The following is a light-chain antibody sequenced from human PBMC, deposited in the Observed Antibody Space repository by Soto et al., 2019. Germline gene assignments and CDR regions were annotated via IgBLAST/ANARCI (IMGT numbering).Light chain of an antibody. V-gene: IGKV3-15*01. CDR1: QSVSSN. CDR3: QQRSNWPPIT. J-gene: IGKJ5*01. Sequence: EIVMTQSPATLSVSPGERATRSCRASQSVSSNLAWYQQKPGQAPRLLIYGASTRATGIPARFSGSGSGTEFTLTISSLQSEDFAVYYCQQRSNWPPITFGQGTRLEIK. CDR2: GAS.